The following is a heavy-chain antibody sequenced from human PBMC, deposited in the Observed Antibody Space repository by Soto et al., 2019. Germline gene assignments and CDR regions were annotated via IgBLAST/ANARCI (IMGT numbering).Heavy chain of an antibody. CDR3: TGGGPGHPFDY. J-gene: IGHJ4*02. Sequence: QVQLQESGPGLVKPSETLSLTCTVSGVSITSHYWTWIRQPPGKGLEWIGNIHYSGSTNYRPCLKSRVIISVDTSENQSSLKLSSVTTADTAVYYCTGGGPGHPFDYWGQGTLVTVSS. D-gene: IGHD7-27*01. CDR1: GVSITSHY. V-gene: IGHV4-59*11. CDR2: IHYSGST.